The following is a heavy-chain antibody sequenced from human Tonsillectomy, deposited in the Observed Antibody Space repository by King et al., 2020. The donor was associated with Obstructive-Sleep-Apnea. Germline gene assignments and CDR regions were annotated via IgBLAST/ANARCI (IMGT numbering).Heavy chain of an antibody. J-gene: IGHJ6*02. CDR2: IRYDGSNK. D-gene: IGHD3-10*01. Sequence: VQLVESGGGVVQPGGSLRLSCAASGFTFSSYGMHWVLQAPGKGLEGVAFIRYDGSNKYYVDSVKGRFTISRDNSKNTLYLQMNSLRAEDTAVYYCAKDFYSEGWFGEFSYGMDVWGQGTTVTVSS. CDR3: AKDFYSEGWFGEFSYGMDV. CDR1: GFTFSSYG. V-gene: IGHV3-30*02.